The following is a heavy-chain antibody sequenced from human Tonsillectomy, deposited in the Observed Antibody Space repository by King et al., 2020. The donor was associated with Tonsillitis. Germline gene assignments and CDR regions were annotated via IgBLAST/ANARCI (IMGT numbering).Heavy chain of an antibody. V-gene: IGHV3-23*04. CDR1: GFTFSSYA. CDR2: ISGGDGST. Sequence: VQLVESGGGLVQPGGSLRLSCAASGFTFSSYAMSWVGKAPGKGLEWVSAISGGDGSTYYPDSVKGRFTISRDNSKTTLYLQLSSLRVEDTAIYYCARSYCRGTSCYSPFDYWGQGTLVTVSS. CDR3: ARSYCRGTSCYSPFDY. J-gene: IGHJ4*02. D-gene: IGHD2-2*01.